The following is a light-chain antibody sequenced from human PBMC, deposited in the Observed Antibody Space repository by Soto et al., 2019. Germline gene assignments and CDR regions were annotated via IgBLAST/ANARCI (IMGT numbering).Light chain of an antibody. V-gene: IGKV1-9*01. CDR2: AAS. Sequence: IQLTQSPSSLSASVGDRVTITCRASQGISSYLAWYQQKPGKAPKLLLYAASTLQSGVPSRFSGSGSGTDFTLTITSLQPADFATYYCHPLNSYPFTFGPGTKVAIK. CDR1: QGISSY. CDR3: HPLNSYPFT. J-gene: IGKJ3*01.